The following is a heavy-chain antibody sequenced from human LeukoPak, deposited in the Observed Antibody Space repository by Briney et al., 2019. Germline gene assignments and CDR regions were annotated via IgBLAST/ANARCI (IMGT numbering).Heavy chain of an antibody. CDR3: VTRDGVSSGFFNLDY. CDR2: INTNTGNP. J-gene: IGHJ4*02. Sequence: ASVKVSCKASGYTFTHYAMNWVRQAPGQGFEWMGWINTNTGNPTYAQGFTGRFVFSLDTSVSTAYLQISSLKAEDTAVYYCVTRDGVSSGFFNLDYWGQGTLVTVSS. D-gene: IGHD3-22*01. V-gene: IGHV7-4-1*02. CDR1: GYTFTHYA.